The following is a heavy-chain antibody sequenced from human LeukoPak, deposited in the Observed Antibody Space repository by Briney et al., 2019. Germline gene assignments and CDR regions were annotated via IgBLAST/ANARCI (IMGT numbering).Heavy chain of an antibody. V-gene: IGHV1-3*03. Sequence: GASVKVSCKASGYTFINYAMHWVRQAPGQRLEWMGWINAGTGNTVYSEEFQGRVTISRDTSPSTAYMDLSSLRSEDMAVYYCARARGYSYYMDVWGKGTTVTVSS. D-gene: IGHD5-12*01. J-gene: IGHJ6*03. CDR1: GYTFINYA. CDR3: ARARGYSYYMDV. CDR2: INAGTGNT.